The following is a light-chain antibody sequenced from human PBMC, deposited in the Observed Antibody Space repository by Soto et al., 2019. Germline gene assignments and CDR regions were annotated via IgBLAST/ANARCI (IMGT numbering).Light chain of an antibody. CDR3: QNYNGPPWT. Sequence: DIQMTQSPSSLSASVGDRVTITCRASPDITNYLAWYQQKPGQVPKLLISAASTLQSGVPSRFRGSASGTYFTLTSTGLQPDDFATYYWQNYNGPPWTFGQGTTVEIK. CDR2: AAS. V-gene: IGKV1-27*01. CDR1: PDITNY. J-gene: IGKJ1*01.